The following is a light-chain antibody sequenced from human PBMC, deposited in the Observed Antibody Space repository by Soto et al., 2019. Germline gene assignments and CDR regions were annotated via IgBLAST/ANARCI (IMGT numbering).Light chain of an antibody. V-gene: IGLV1-47*01. CDR3: AGWDDSLSGYV. CDR2: RNN. J-gene: IGLJ1*01. Sequence: SVLSQPPSASGTPGHRFTISCSGSSSNIGSNFVYWYQQLPGTAPKLLIQRNNQRPSGVPDRFSGSKSGTSASLAISGLRSEDEADYYCAGWDDSLSGYVFGTGTKVTVL. CDR1: SSNIGSNF.